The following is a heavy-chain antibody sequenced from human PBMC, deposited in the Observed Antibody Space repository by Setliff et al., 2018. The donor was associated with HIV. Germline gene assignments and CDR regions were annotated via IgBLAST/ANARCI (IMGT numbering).Heavy chain of an antibody. CDR3: ARDDSDYSGSGARFDY. CDR2: IWYDGSYK. CDR1: GFTFSNYG. Sequence: LRLSCAASGFTFSNYGMHWVRQAPGKGLEWVAVIWYDGSYKYYVDSVKGRFTISRDNSKNTLYLQMNSLRAEDTAVYYCARDDSDYSGSGARFDYWGQGTLVTVSS. V-gene: IGHV3-33*01. J-gene: IGHJ4*02. D-gene: IGHD3-10*01.